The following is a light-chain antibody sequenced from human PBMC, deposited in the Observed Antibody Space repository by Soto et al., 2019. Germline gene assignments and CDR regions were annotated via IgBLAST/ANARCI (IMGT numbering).Light chain of an antibody. CDR2: DNN. CDR3: EAWDNSLTAVL. CDR1: SSNIGNNY. Sequence: QSVLTQPPSVSAAPGQKVTISCSGGSSNIGNNYVSWYQQVPGTAPKLLIYDNNQRPSGIPDRFSGSKSGTSATLDITGLQSGDEADYYCEAWDNSLTAVLFGGGTKLTV. V-gene: IGLV1-51*01. J-gene: IGLJ2*01.